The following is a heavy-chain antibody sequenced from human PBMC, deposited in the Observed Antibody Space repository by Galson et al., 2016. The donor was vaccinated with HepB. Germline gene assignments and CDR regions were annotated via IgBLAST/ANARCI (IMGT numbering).Heavy chain of an antibody. J-gene: IGHJ4*02. CDR2: ISSSGTTI. Sequence: SLRLSCAASGFTFSRYEMNWVRQAPGKGLEWVSYISSSGTTIYYADSVKGRFTISRDNSKNTLYLQMNSLRAEDTAVYYCAKGYGLFDYWGQGTLVTVSS. V-gene: IGHV3-48*03. D-gene: IGHD4-17*01. CDR1: GFTFSRYE. CDR3: AKGYGLFDY.